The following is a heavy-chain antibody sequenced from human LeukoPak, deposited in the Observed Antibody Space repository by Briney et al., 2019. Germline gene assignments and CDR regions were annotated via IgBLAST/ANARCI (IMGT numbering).Heavy chain of an antibody. CDR2: IIPIFGTA. D-gene: IGHD2-2*01. CDR3: AGGLGIVPAAVDY. CDR1: GGTFSSYA. V-gene: IGHV1-69*01. J-gene: IGHJ4*02. Sequence: GASVKVSCKASGGTFSSYAISWVRQAPGQGLEWMGGIIPIFGTANYAQKFQGRVTVTADESTSTAYMELSSLRSEDTAVYYCAGGLGIVPAAVDYWGQGTLVTVSS.